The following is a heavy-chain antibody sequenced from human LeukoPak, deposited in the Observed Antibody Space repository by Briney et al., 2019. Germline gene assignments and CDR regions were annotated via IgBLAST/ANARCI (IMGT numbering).Heavy chain of an antibody. V-gene: IGHV3-23*01. Sequence: GGSLRLSCEASGFAFSFFAMSWLRQAPGKGLEWVSTINANSGTRSYAASVRGRFTISRDNSKNTLYLQLNTLRADDTAVYYVAKPISGGLAVTADWFAPWGQGTLVVVSS. CDR2: INANSGTR. D-gene: IGHD6-19*01. CDR1: GFAFSFFA. J-gene: IGHJ5*01. CDR3: AKPISGGLAVTADWFAP.